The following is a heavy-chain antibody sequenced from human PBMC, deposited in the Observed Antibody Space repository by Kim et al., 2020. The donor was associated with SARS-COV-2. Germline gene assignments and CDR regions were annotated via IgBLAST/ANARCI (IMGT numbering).Heavy chain of an antibody. CDR1: GFTFSSYS. J-gene: IGHJ5*02. CDR2: ISSSSSYI. CDR3: ARDRIQLWAGEGWFDP. Sequence: GGSLRLSCAASGFTFSSYSMNWVRQAPGKGLEWVSSISSSSSYIYYADSVKGRFTISRDNAKNSLYLQMNSLRAEDTAVYYCARDRIQLWAGEGWFDPWGQGTLVTVSS. V-gene: IGHV3-21*01. D-gene: IGHD5-18*01.